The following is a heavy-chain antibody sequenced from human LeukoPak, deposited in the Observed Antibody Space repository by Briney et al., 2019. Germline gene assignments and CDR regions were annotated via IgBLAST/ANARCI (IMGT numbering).Heavy chain of an antibody. CDR1: GYTSTSYD. Sequence: ASVKVSCKASGYTSTSYDINWVRQATGQGLEWMGWMNPNSGNTGYAQKFQGRVTMTRNTSISTAYMELSSLRSEDTAVYYCARGPWVVAAYYYYYYMDVWGKGTTVTVSS. D-gene: IGHD2-15*01. J-gene: IGHJ6*03. CDR2: MNPNSGNT. CDR3: ARGPWVVAAYYYYYYMDV. V-gene: IGHV1-8*01.